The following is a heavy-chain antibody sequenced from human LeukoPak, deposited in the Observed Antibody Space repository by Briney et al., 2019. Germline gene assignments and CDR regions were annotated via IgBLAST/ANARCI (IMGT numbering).Heavy chain of an antibody. Sequence: SETLSLTCTVSGDSISTSNSYWGWIRQPPGKGLEWIGSVYYDGSTYHNPSLKSRVTMSLDTSKNQFSLNLISVAAADTAVYYCAREDSGNSDDAFDIWGQGTLVTVSS. CDR2: VYYDGST. V-gene: IGHV4-39*07. CDR3: AREDSGNSDDAFDI. CDR1: GDSISTSNSY. J-gene: IGHJ3*02. D-gene: IGHD1-26*01.